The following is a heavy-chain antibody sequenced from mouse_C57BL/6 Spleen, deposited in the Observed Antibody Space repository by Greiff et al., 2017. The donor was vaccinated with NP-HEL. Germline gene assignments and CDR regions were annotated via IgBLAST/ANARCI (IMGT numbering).Heavy chain of an antibody. Sequence: QVQLQQPGPELVKPGASVKLSCKASGYTFTSYWMHWVKQRPGQGLEWIGNINPSNGGTNYNEKFKSKATLTVDKYSSSAYMQLSSMTAKDSAVYYCARTGHFDYWGQGTTLTVSS. CDR1: GYTFTSYW. CDR2: INPSNGGT. V-gene: IGHV1-53*01. J-gene: IGHJ2*01. D-gene: IGHD4-1*01. CDR3: ARTGHFDY.